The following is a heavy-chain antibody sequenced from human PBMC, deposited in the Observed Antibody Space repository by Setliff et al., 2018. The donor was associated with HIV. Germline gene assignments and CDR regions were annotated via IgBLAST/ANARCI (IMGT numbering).Heavy chain of an antibody. CDR3: ARDSLPPPQQYYDFWSGLDS. CDR1: GYTFTSYD. D-gene: IGHD3-3*01. CDR2: IIPMFGTS. V-gene: IGHV1-69*06. J-gene: IGHJ4*02. Sequence: ASVKVSCKASGYTFTSYDINWVRQAPGQGLEWMGRIIPMFGTSNHAQKFQGRVTLTADKSTDTAYMELRSLRSEDTAVYYCARDSLPPPQQYYDFWSGLDSWGQGTLVTVSS.